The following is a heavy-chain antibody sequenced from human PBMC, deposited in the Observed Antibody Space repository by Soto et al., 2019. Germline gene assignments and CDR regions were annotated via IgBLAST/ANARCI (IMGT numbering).Heavy chain of an antibody. CDR1: GYSFTDYH. Sequence: ASVKVSCKASGYSFTDYHIHWVRQAPGQGLEWLGRINPKSGGTSYAQKFQGRVTLSRDTSINTAYLELSRLRFDDAAVYFCARERYQVISDGMDVWGQGTTVTVSS. J-gene: IGHJ6*02. V-gene: IGHV1-2*06. CDR2: INPKSGGT. CDR3: ARERYQVISDGMDV. D-gene: IGHD2-2*01.